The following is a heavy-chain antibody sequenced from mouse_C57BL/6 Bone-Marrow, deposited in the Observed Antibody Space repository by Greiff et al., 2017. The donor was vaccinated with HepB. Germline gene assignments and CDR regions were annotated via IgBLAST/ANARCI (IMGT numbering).Heavy chain of an antibody. V-gene: IGHV5-15*01. CDR1: GFTFSDYG. J-gene: IGHJ4*01. CDR3: AIYGYNYGMDY. Sequence: EVMLVESGGGLVQPGGSLKLSCAASGFTFSDYGMAWVRQAPRKGPEWVAFISNLAYSIYYADTVTGRFTITRENAKNTLYLEMSSLRSEDTAMYYCAIYGYNYGMDYWGQGTSVTVSS. D-gene: IGHD2-2*01. CDR2: ISNLAYSI.